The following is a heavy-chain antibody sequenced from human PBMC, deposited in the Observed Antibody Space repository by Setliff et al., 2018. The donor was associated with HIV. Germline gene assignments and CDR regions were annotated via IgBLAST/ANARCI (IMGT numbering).Heavy chain of an antibody. J-gene: IGHJ4*02. D-gene: IGHD4-17*01. Sequence: SETLSLTCTVSGGSVSSGSYYWSWIRQPPGKGLEWIGYIYYSGSTKHNPSLKSRVTISLDTSKNQFSLKLSSVTAADTAVYYCARHHYGDYEDYFDYWGQGTLVTVSS. CDR3: ARHHYGDYEDYFDY. CDR2: IYYSGST. V-gene: IGHV4-61*01. CDR1: GGSVSSGSYY.